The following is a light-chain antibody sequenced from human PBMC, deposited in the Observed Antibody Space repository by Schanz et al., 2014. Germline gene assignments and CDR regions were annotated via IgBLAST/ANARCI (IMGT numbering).Light chain of an antibody. V-gene: IGKV3-20*01. J-gene: IGKJ1*01. Sequence: PGERATLSCRASQSVSNSYLAWYQQKPGQAPRLLIYGASSRAAGIPDRFSGSGSGTAFTLTINRLEPEDFAVYYCQQYGSSPPTFGQGTKVEIK. CDR3: QQYGSSPPT. CDR1: QSVSNSY. CDR2: GAS.